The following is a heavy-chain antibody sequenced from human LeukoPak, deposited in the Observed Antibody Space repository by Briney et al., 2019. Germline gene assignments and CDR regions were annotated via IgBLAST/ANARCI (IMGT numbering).Heavy chain of an antibody. CDR2: SSAYNGNT. Sequence: ASVTVSFTSSGYTGTIYGISWGRQAPGQGLEWVGWSSAYNGNTNYSQKLQGRVTMTTDTSTSTAYMELRSLRSDDTAVYYCARDQSNKIVVVPAGYYYYYYGMDVWGQGTTVTVSS. CDR3: ARDQSNKIVVVPAGYYYYYYGMDV. D-gene: IGHD2-2*01. V-gene: IGHV1-18*01. CDR1: GYTGTIYG. J-gene: IGHJ6*02.